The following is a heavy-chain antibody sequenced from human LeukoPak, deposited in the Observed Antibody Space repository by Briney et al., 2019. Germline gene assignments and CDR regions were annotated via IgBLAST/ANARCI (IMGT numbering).Heavy chain of an antibody. CDR1: GYTFSSYG. Sequence: ASLKVSCKASGYTFSSYGISWVRQAPGQGLEWMGWISAYNGNTNFAQEFQGRVTMTTDTSTSTASMELRSLRSDDTAVCYCARDQGIYNHRIIDSWGQGTLVTVSS. CDR3: ARDQGIYNHRIIDS. V-gene: IGHV1-18*01. J-gene: IGHJ5*01. CDR2: ISAYNGNT. D-gene: IGHD5-12*01.